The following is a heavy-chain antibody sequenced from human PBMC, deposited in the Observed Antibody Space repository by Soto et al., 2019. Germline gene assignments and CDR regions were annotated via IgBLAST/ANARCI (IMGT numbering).Heavy chain of an antibody. CDR2: IRFDGSNE. Sequence: QEQLVEPGGGVVQPGTSLRLSCAVPGGIFHGYGMHWVRQAPGKGLEWVAIIRFDGSNEEYADSVKGRFTISRDNSKNTLYLQMNTRGAEDTAVYYCARDGIGGTVFRGYLDYWGRGTVVTVSS. CDR1: GGIFHGYG. CDR3: ARDGIGGTVFRGYLDY. D-gene: IGHD1-7*01. J-gene: IGHJ4*02. V-gene: IGHV3-33*01.